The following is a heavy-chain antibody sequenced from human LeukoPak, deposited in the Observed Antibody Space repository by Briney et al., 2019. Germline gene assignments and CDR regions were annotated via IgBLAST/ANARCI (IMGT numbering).Heavy chain of an antibody. V-gene: IGHV1-69*06. Sequence: ASVKVSCKAFGGTFSSYAISWVGQAPGQGLEWMGGIIPIFGTANYAQKFQGRVTITADKSTSTAYMELSSLRSEDTAVYYCARDPTGYCSSTSCSDAFDIWCQGTMVTVSS. CDR3: ARDPTGYCSSTSCSDAFDI. J-gene: IGHJ3*02. CDR2: IIPIFGTA. D-gene: IGHD2-2*01. CDR1: GGTFSSYA.